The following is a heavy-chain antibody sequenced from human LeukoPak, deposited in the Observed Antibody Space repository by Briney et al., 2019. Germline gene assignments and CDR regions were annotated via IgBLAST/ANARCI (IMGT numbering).Heavy chain of an antibody. J-gene: IGHJ4*02. CDR1: GYTFHSYW. CDR2: IYPGDSDT. D-gene: IGHD3-10*01. CDR3: ARWKTGELLPYTDY. V-gene: IGHV5-51*01. Sequence: GESLKISCKGSGYTFHSYWIAWVRQLPGKGLEWMGIIYPGDSDTRYSPSFQGQVTISADKSISTAYLQWSSLKASDTAMYYRARWKTGELLPYTDYWGQGTLVTVSS.